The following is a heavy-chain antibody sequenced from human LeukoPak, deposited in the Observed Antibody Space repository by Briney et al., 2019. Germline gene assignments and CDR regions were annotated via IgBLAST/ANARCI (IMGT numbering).Heavy chain of an antibody. CDR3: ATGEGSGSYFDY. J-gene: IGHJ4*02. Sequence: GGSLRLSCAASGFTFSSYGMHWVRQAPGKGLEWVAFIRYDGSNKYYADSVKGRFTISRDNSKNTLYLQMNSLRAEDTAIYYCATGEGSGSYFDYWGQGTLVTVSS. CDR1: GFTFSSYG. CDR2: IRYDGSNK. D-gene: IGHD3-10*01. V-gene: IGHV3-30*02.